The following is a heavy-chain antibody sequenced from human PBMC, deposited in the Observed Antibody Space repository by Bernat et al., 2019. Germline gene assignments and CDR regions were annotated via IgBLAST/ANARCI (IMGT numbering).Heavy chain of an antibody. CDR3: ATPWRATYYYGSSGYYGWDAFDT. V-gene: IGHV4-39*01. CDR1: AGSISSHNYF. D-gene: IGHD3-22*01. CDR2: VYSSGRT. J-gene: IGHJ3*02. Sequence: QLQLQESGPGLVKPSETLSLTCTVSAGSISSHNYFWGWIREPPGKGLEWFGSVYSSGRTYNNPSLKGRVTISVDTSKNPYSLKLTPVTASNTAVYYCATPWRATYYYGSSGYYGWDAFDTWGQGTMVTVSS.